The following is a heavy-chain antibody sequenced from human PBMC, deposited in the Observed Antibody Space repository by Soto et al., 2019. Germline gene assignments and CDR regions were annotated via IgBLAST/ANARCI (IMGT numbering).Heavy chain of an antibody. V-gene: IGHV4-31*03. CDR2: IYSNGYT. CDR3: VRSSRDGYSYNDYYGMGV. J-gene: IGHJ6*02. Sequence: SETLSLTCSVSSDSLNSGGYYWSWIRQNTGKGLEWFGYIYSNGYTYYNPSRKSRVTISVDTSKNQFSLNLSSVTAADTAVFYCVRSSRDGYSYNDYYGMGVWGQGTTVTVSS. D-gene: IGHD2-21*01. CDR1: SDSLNSGGYY.